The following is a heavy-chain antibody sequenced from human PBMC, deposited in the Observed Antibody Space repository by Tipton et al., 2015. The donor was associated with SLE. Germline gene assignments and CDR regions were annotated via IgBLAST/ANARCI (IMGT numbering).Heavy chain of an antibody. CDR2: INTYSGHT. J-gene: IGHJ5*02. D-gene: IGHD3-10*01. Sequence: QLVQSGGEVKKPGASVKVSCKASGYVSVSFGITWVRKAPGQGLEWMGWINTYSGHTEYAQKFQGRVTMTTDTSTDTVYLELRRLRSDDTAVYYCARDHYGSVTFYNWYDPWGQGTLVIVSS. CDR1: GYVSVSFG. V-gene: IGHV1-18*01. CDR3: ARDHYGSVTFYNWYDP.